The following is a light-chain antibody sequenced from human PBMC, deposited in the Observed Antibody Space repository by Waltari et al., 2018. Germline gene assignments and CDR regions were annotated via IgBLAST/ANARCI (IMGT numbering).Light chain of an antibody. J-gene: IGLJ2*01. CDR3: QAWDTISAG. Sequence: SYELTQPPSVSVSPGQTASITCSGDQLGNKYVSWYQQKPGQSPVLFIYQDTKRPSGIPERLSGSNSGNTATLTISGTQVMDEGDYYCQAWDTISAGLGGGTKLTVL. CDR1: QLGNKY. CDR2: QDT. V-gene: IGLV3-1*01.